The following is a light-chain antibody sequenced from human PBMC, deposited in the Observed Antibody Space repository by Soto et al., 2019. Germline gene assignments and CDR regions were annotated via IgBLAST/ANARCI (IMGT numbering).Light chain of an antibody. J-gene: IGKJ1*01. Sequence: ETVLTQSPGTLSLSPGERATLSCRASQSVSSSYLAWYQQKPGQAPRLLIYGASSRATGIPDRFSGSGSGTYFTLTISRLEPEDFAVYYWQQYVSSPPSWTFGQGTKVEI. CDR3: QQYVSSPPSWT. V-gene: IGKV3-20*01. CDR1: QSVSSSY. CDR2: GAS.